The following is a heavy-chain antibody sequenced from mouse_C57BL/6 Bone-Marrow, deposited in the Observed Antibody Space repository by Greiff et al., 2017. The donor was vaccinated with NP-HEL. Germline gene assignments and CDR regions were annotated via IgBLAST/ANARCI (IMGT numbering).Heavy chain of an antibody. Sequence: VQLQESGAELARPGASVKLSCEASGYTFTSYGISWVQQRTGQGLEWIGEIYHRSGNTYYNEKFKGKATLTADKSSSTAYMVLRSLTSEDSAVYVCARLRYYGSSGFAYWGQGTLVTVSA. CDR3: ARLRYYGSSGFAY. CDR1: GYTFTSYG. CDR2: IYHRSGNT. V-gene: IGHV1-81*01. D-gene: IGHD1-1*01. J-gene: IGHJ3*01.